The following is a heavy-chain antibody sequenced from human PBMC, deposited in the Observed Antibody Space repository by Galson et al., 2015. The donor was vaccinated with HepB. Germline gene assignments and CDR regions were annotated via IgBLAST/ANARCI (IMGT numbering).Heavy chain of an antibody. CDR2: VTPSGDNT. Sequence: SVKVSCKASKYTFTNSYIHWVRQAPGQGLEWMGVVTPSGDNTTYAQRFQGRVIMTRDTSTNTVYMDLSSLRPEDTAVYYCATGGGVFGEITPVDYWGQGTLVTASS. J-gene: IGHJ4*02. CDR3: ATGGGVFGEITPVDY. CDR1: KYTFTNSY. D-gene: IGHD3-3*01. V-gene: IGHV1-46*01.